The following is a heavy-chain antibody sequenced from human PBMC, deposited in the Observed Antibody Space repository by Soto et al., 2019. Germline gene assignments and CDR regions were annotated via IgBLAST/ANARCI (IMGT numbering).Heavy chain of an antibody. J-gene: IGHJ4*02. CDR3: ARWSNYDILTGYYPLIVGATPYYFDY. CDR2: MNPNSGNT. V-gene: IGHV1-8*01. D-gene: IGHD3-9*01. CDR1: GYTFTSYD. Sequence: ASVKVSCKASGYTFTSYDINWVRQATGQGLEWMGWMNPNSGNTGYAQKFQGRVTMTRNTSISTAYMELSSLRSEDTAVYYCARWSNYDILTGYYPLIVGATPYYFDYWGQGTLVTVSS.